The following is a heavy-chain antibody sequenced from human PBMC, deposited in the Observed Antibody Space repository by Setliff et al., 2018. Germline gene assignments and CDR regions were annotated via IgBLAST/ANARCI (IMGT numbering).Heavy chain of an antibody. J-gene: IGHJ4*02. CDR3: ARDPVTYCGGDCFLSTGLDY. CDR1: GYTFTSYA. CDR2: INAGDGNT. Sequence: GASVKVSCKASGYTFTSYAMHWVRQAPGQRLEWMGWINAGDGNTKYSQKFQDRVTITRDTSASTAYMELSSLRSEDTAVYYCARDPVTYCGGDCFLSTGLDYWGQGTLVTVSS. D-gene: IGHD2-21*02. V-gene: IGHV1-3*01.